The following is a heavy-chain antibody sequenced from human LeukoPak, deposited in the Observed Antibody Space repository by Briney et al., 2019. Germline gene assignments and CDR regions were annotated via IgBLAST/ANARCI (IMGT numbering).Heavy chain of an antibody. V-gene: IGHV3-33*06. CDR3: AKRGAGSGGLHF. J-gene: IGHJ4*02. D-gene: IGHD6-19*01. CDR1: GFTFRNYG. Sequence: GGSLRLSCAASGFTFRNYGMHWVRQAPGKGLEWVALIWYDGSNMYYADSEKGRFTISRDTSKNTLYLQMNSLRAEDTAIYYCAKRGAGSGGLHFWGQGTLVTVSS. CDR2: IWYDGSNM.